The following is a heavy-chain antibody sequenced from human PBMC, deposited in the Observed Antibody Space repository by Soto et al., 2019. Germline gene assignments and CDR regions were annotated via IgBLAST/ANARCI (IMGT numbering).Heavy chain of an antibody. J-gene: IGHJ4*02. V-gene: IGHV4-59*01. CDR1: GGSISSYY. CDR2: IYYSATT. CDR3: ARTLSGGFDY. Sequence: PSETLSLTCTVSGGSISSYYWSWIRQPPGKGLEWIGYIYYSATTNYNPSLKSRVTISVDTSKSQLSLNLNSVTAADTAVYYCARTLSGGFDYWGQGTLVTVSS.